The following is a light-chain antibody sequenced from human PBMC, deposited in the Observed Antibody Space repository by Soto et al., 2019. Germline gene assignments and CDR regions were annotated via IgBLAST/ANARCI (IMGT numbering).Light chain of an antibody. V-gene: IGLV1-40*01. CDR2: DDT. CDR3: AAWDDSLNGCV. Sequence: QSVLTQPPSVAGAPGQGVTISCTGSSSNIGADYFVHWYQQLPGAAPKLLIYDDTNRPSGVPDRFSGSKSGTSASLAISGLQSEDEADFYCAAWDDSLNGCVFGTGTKVTV. J-gene: IGLJ1*01. CDR1: SSNIGADYF.